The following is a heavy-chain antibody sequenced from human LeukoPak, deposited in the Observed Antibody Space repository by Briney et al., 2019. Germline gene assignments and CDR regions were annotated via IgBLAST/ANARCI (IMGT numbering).Heavy chain of an antibody. V-gene: IGHV1-2*02. D-gene: IGHD2-2*01. CDR1: GYTFTDYF. CDR3: ARVKKLMPELEF. CDR2: INPNSGAT. J-gene: IGHJ4*02. Sequence: GASVKVSCKSSGYTFTDYFIHWVRQAPGQGLEWMGWINPNSGATKYAQKFQGRVSMTRDTSINTACMDLTNLRSDDTAIFYCARVKKLMPELEFWGQGTLVTVSS.